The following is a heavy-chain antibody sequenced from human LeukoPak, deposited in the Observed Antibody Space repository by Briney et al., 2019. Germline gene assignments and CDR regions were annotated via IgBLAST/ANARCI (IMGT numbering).Heavy chain of an antibody. Sequence: ASVKVSCKASGYTFTGYYMHWVRQAPEQGLEWMGWINPNSGGTHYAQKFQGRVTMTRDTSISTAYMELSRLRSDDTAVYYCARGTLGYCSSTSCPNWFDPWGQGTLVTVSS. CDR1: GYTFTGYY. CDR3: ARGTLGYCSSTSCPNWFDP. D-gene: IGHD2-2*01. J-gene: IGHJ5*02. CDR2: INPNSGGT. V-gene: IGHV1-2*02.